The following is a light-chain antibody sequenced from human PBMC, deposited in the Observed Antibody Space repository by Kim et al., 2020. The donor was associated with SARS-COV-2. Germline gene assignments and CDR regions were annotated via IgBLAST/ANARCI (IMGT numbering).Light chain of an antibody. Sequence: EIVLTQSPGTLSLSPGERATLSCRASQSVSSSYLAWYQQKPGQAPRLLICGASSRATGIPDRFSGSGSGTDFTLTISRLEPEDFAVYYCQQYGSSPWTFGHGTKVDIK. CDR1: QSVSSSY. J-gene: IGKJ1*01. V-gene: IGKV3-20*01. CDR2: GAS. CDR3: QQYGSSPWT.